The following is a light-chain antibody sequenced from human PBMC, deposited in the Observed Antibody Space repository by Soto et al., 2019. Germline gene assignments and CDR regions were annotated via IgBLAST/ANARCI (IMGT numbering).Light chain of an antibody. CDR1: QGIRNE. CDR3: LHDYDYPRT. V-gene: IGKV1-6*01. Sequence: AIQMTQAPACRSASVGDRFSITCLASQGIRNELSWFQQRPGNAPTLLISAASRLQSGVPSRFSGRGSGTDFTLTISSLQPEDFATYYCLHDYDYPRTFGQGTKVDI. CDR2: AAS. J-gene: IGKJ1*01.